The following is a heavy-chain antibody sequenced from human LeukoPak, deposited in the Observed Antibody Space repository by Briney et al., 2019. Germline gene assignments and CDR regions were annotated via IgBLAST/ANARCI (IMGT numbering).Heavy chain of an antibody. CDR1: GYTFTGYC. Sequence: ASVKVSCKASGYTFTGYCMHWVRQAPGQGLEWMGWINPNSGGTNYAQKFQGRVTMTRDTSISTAYMELSRLRSDDTAVYYCARDLSGEYGMDVWGQGTTVTVSS. J-gene: IGHJ6*02. D-gene: IGHD1-14*01. CDR2: INPNSGGT. CDR3: ARDLSGEYGMDV. V-gene: IGHV1-2*02.